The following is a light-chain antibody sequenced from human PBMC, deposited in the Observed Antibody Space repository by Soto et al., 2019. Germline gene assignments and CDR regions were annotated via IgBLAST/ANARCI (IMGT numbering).Light chain of an antibody. CDR3: KQERQSPPT. V-gene: IGKV2-28*01. Sequence: DILMTQSPLSLPVTPGEPASISCRSSQSLLHSNGYNYLDWYLQKPGQSPQLLIYLGSNRASGVPDRFSGSGSGKDFRLKISREQAEDVAVYYCKQERQSPPTFGQGTKVDIK. CDR2: LGS. CDR1: QSLLHSNGYNY. J-gene: IGKJ1*01.